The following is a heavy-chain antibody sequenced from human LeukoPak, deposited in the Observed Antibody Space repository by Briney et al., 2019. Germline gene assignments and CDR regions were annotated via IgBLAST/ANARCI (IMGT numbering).Heavy chain of an antibody. CDR1: GFTFSNYG. J-gene: IGHJ4*02. D-gene: IGHD6-19*01. CDR2: IWPDGNIQ. Sequence: PGGSLRLSCAASGFTFSNYGMHWVRQAPGKGLEWVAVIWPDGNIQYYADSVKGRFTVSRDNSKNTLYLQLNGLRADDAAVYYCARHNNGWGWDCWGQGAQVTVSS. V-gene: IGHV3-33*01. CDR3: ARHNNGWGWDC.